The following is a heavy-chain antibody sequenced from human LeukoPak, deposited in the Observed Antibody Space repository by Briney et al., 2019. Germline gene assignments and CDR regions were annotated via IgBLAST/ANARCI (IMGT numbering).Heavy chain of an antibody. CDR2: IYYSGST. V-gene: IGHV4-59*01. Sequence: SETLSLTCTVSGGSISSYYWSWIRQPPGKGLEWIGYIYYSGSTNYNPSLKSRVTISVDTSKNQFSLKLSSVTAADTAVYYCARLRGWSHHYWGQGTLVTVSS. CDR3: ARLRGWSHHY. CDR1: GGSISSYY. J-gene: IGHJ4*02. D-gene: IGHD6-19*01.